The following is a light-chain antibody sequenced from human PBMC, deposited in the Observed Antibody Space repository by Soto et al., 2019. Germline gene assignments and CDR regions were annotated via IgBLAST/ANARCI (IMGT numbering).Light chain of an antibody. CDR2: DAS. Sequence: AIQLTQSPSSLSASVGDRVTITCRASQGISSALAWYQQKPGKAPKLLIYDASSLESGVPSRFSGSGSGTDFTLTISSLQPEDFATYYCQQFNSPHWTFCPGTKVDIK. CDR1: QGISSA. V-gene: IGKV1-13*02. J-gene: IGKJ3*01. CDR3: QQFNSPHWT.